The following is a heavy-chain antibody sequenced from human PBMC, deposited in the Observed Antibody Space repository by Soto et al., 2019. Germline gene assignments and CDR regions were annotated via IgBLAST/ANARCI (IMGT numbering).Heavy chain of an antibody. CDR2: AYYSGST. CDR3: ARDRSTYGGGGTGEVKENWFDP. D-gene: IGHD2-8*01. V-gene: IGHV4-59*01. CDR1: GGSISHYY. Sequence: SETLSLTCTVSGGSISHYYWSWIRQSPGKGLEWIGYAYYSGSTDYNPSLKSRVAMSVDTSKNQVSLKLNSVTTADTAVYYCARDRSTYGGGGTGEVKENWFDPWGPGTLVTVSS. J-gene: IGHJ5*02.